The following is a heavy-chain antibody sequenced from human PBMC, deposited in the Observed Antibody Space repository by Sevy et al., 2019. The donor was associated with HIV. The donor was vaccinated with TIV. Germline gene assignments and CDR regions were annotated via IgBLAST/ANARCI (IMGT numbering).Heavy chain of an antibody. D-gene: IGHD6-13*01. Sequence: GGSLRLSCAASGFTFSDAWMGWVRQAAGKGLECVGRIKSKSDGGTVERAAPVKGRFTISRDDSKDTLYLQMNSLKTEDTAVYFCITYPRITTTGTGGFDPWGQGTLVTVSS. CDR1: GFTFSDAW. CDR3: ITYPRITTTGTGGFDP. CDR2: IKSKSDGGTV. V-gene: IGHV3-15*01. J-gene: IGHJ5*02.